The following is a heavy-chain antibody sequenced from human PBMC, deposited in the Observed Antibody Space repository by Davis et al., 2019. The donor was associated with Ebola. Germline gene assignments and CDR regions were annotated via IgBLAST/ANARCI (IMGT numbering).Heavy chain of an antibody. Sequence: AASVKVSCKASGYTFTRYGITWVRQAPGQGLEWMAWISAYNGKTNYAQKFQGRVTMTTDTSTSTAYMELRSLRSDDPAVYYCARDIAMIRGGWFDHWGQGTLVSVSS. D-gene: IGHD3-16*01. J-gene: IGHJ5*02. CDR1: GYTFTRYG. CDR2: ISAYNGKT. V-gene: IGHV1-18*01. CDR3: ARDIAMIRGGWFDH.